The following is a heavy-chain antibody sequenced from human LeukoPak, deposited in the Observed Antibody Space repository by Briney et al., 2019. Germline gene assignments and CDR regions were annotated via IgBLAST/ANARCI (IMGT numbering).Heavy chain of an antibody. D-gene: IGHD5-12*01. Sequence: GGSLRLSCAASGFMFSSYAMSWVRHAPGKGLELVSDISGSGGRTDYADSVKGRFTISRDNSKNTLYLQMNSLRAEDTAVYYCAKGREVRYSGYDYSFDYWGQGTLVSVSS. J-gene: IGHJ4*02. CDR2: ISGSGGRT. CDR1: GFMFSSYA. CDR3: AKGREVRYSGYDYSFDY. V-gene: IGHV3-23*01.